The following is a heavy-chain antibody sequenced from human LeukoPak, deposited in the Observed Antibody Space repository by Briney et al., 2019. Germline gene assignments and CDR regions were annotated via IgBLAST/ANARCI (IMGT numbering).Heavy chain of an antibody. J-gene: IGHJ6*02. CDR2: ISGSGGST. V-gene: IGHV3-23*01. D-gene: IGHD2-8*01. CDR1: GFTFSSYA. Sequence: GGSLRLSCAASGFTFSSYAMSWVRQAPGKGLEWVSAISGSGGSTYYADSVKGRFTISRDNSKNTLYLQMNSLRSEDTAVYYCARGYCTNGVCLYYYGMDVWGQGTTVTVSS. CDR3: ARGYCTNGVCLYYYGMDV.